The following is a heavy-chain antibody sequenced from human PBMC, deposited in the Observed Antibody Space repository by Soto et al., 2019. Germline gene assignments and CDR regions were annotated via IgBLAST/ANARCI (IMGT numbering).Heavy chain of an antibody. D-gene: IGHD5-18*01. CDR3: ARSVSPTAMVWFDY. Sequence: SETLSLTCTVSGGSISSYYWSWIRQPPGKGLEWIGYIYYSGSTNYNPSLKSRVTISVDTSKNQFSLKLSSVTAADTAVYYCARSVSPTAMVWFDYWGQGTLVTVSS. V-gene: IGHV4-59*01. CDR1: GGSISSYY. CDR2: IYYSGST. J-gene: IGHJ4*02.